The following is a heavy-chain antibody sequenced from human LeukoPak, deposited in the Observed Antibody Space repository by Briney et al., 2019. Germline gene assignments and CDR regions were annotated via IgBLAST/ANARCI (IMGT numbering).Heavy chain of an antibody. J-gene: IGHJ5*02. V-gene: IGHV4-4*07. CDR3: ARALYGSGANWFDP. CDR1: GGSISTYY. Sequence: SETLSLTCTVSGGSISTYYWSWIRQPAGKGLEWIARIYPSGSTNYNPSLKSLVTMSADTSKNQFSLKLSSVTAADTAVYYCARALYGSGANWFDPWGQGTLVTVSS. CDR2: IYPSGST. D-gene: IGHD3-10*01.